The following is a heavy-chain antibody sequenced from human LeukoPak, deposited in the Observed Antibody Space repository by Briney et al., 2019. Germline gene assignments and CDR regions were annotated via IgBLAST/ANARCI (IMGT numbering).Heavy chain of an antibody. Sequence: GGSLRLSCAASGFTFSSYWMSWVRQAPGKGLEWVANIKQDGSEKYYVDSVKGRFTISRDNAKNTVYLQMNSPRGEDTALYYCAKVLWEMRWYYHYMDVWGKGTTVTVSS. D-gene: IGHD1-26*01. V-gene: IGHV3-7*03. CDR3: AKVLWEMRWYYHYMDV. J-gene: IGHJ6*03. CDR1: GFTFSSYW. CDR2: IKQDGSEK.